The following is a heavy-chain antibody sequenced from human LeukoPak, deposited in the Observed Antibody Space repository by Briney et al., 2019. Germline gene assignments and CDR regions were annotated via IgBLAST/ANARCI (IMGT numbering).Heavy chain of an antibody. CDR3: ARDSQGLIDY. Sequence: SCKASGYTFTGYYMHWVRQAPGKGLEWVAVIWYDRSNKYYADSVKGRFTISRDNSKNTLYLQMNSLRAEDTAVYYCARDSQGLIDYWGQGTLVTVSS. J-gene: IGHJ4*02. CDR2: IWYDRSNK. V-gene: IGHV3-33*01. CDR1: GYTFTGYY.